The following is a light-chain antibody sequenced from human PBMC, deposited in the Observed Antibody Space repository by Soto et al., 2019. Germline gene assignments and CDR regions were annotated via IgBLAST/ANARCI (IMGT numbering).Light chain of an antibody. CDR2: ESS. Sequence: IVMTQSPGTLSVYPGEKATPSCRASQNIGNKVGWYQQKPGQAPRLLIYESSNRATGIAARFSGSGSGTDFTLTISSLQPDDFATYYCQQYNSYSPTFGQGTKV. CDR3: QQYNSYSPT. CDR1: QNIGNK. J-gene: IGKJ1*01. V-gene: IGKV3D-15*01.